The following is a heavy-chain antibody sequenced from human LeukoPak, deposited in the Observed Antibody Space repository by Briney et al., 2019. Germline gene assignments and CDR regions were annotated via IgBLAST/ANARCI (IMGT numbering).Heavy chain of an antibody. Sequence: SETLSLTCAVYGGSFSGYYWSWIRQPPGKGLEWIGEINHSGSTNYNPSLKSRVTISVDTSKNQFSLKLSSVTAADTAVYYCARGAPGRPPGRSWGQGTLVTVSS. CDR2: INHSGST. CDR3: ARGAPGRPPGRS. V-gene: IGHV4-34*01. D-gene: IGHD1-14*01. CDR1: GGSFSGYY. J-gene: IGHJ5*02.